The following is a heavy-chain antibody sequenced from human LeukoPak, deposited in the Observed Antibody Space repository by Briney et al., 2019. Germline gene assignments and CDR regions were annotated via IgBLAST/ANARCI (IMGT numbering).Heavy chain of an antibody. CDR1: GFTFSSYS. Sequence: GRSLRLSCAASGFTFSSYSMNWVRQAPGKGLEWVSYISSSSTTISYADSVKGRFTNSRDNAKNSLYLQMNSLRDEDTAVYCCARDVGYDLGYWGQGTLVTVSS. CDR2: ISSSSTTI. CDR3: ARDVGYDLGY. D-gene: IGHD5-12*01. J-gene: IGHJ4*02. V-gene: IGHV3-48*02.